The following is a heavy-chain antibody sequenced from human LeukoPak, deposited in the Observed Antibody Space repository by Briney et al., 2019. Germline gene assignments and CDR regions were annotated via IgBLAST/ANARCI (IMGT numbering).Heavy chain of an antibody. CDR1: GFTFSSYS. CDR3: ARRSDVAPTGPGL. CDR2: ISSSSSYI. D-gene: IGHD6-13*01. V-gene: IGHV3-21*01. J-gene: IGHJ4*02. Sequence: GGSLRLSCAASGFTFSSYSMNWVRQAPGKGLGWVSSISSSSSYIYYADSVKGRFTISRDNAKNSLYLQMNSLRAEDTAVYYCARRSDVAPTGPGLWGQGTLVTVSS.